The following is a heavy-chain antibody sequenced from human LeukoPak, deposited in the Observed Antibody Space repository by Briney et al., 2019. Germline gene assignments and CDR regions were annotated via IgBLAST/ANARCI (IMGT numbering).Heavy chain of an antibody. V-gene: IGHV3-74*01. Sequence: GGSLRLSCAASGFTFSSYWMHWVRQAPGKGLVWVSRINSDGSSTSYADSVKGRFTISRDNAKNTVYLQMNSLRAEDTAVYYCARDGLYSSSWQTFDCWGQGTLVTVYS. CDR3: ARDGLYSSSWQTFDC. D-gene: IGHD6-13*01. J-gene: IGHJ4*02. CDR2: INSDGSST. CDR1: GFTFSSYW.